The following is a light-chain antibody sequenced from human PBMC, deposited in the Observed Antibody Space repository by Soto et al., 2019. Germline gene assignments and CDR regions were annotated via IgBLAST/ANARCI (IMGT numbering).Light chain of an antibody. Sequence: QSVLTQPPSVSAAPGQKVTISCSGSSSNIGSNYVSWYQHLPGTAPKLLVFDDNKRPSRMPARFAASKSGTSATLGIAGLQTGDEADYYCATWDNMLSAVLFGGGTKLTVL. J-gene: IGLJ2*01. CDR1: SSNIGSNY. V-gene: IGLV1-51*01. CDR3: ATWDNMLSAVL. CDR2: DDN.